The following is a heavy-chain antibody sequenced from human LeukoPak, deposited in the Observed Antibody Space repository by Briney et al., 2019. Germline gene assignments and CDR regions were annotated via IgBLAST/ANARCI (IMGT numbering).Heavy chain of an antibody. D-gene: IGHD5-12*01. Sequence: TGGSLRLSCVASGFTFSSYGMHWVRQAPGKGLEWVSFIRYDGSNKYYADSVKGRLTISRDNSKNTLYLQMNSLRAEDTAVYYCARDVQVATIYPLDYWGQGTLVTVPS. CDR3: ARDVQVATIYPLDY. V-gene: IGHV3-30*02. CDR2: IRYDGSNK. J-gene: IGHJ4*02. CDR1: GFTFSSYG.